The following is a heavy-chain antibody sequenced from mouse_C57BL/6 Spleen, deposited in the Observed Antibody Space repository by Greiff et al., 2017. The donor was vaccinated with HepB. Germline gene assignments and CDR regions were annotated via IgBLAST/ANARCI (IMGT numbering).Heavy chain of an antibody. Sequence: VQLQQPGAELVKPGASVKLSCKASGYTFTSYWMHWVKQRPGQGLEWIGMIHPNSGSTNYNEKFKSKPTLTVDKSSSTAYMQLSSLTSEDSAVYYCARGYYYGSRFDYWGQGTTLTVSS. CDR2: IHPNSGST. V-gene: IGHV1-64*01. J-gene: IGHJ2*01. CDR3: ARGYYYGSRFDY. CDR1: GYTFTSYW. D-gene: IGHD1-1*01.